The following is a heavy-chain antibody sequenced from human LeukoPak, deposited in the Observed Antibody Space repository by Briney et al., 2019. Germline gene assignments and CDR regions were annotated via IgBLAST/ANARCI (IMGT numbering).Heavy chain of an antibody. V-gene: IGHV1-2*04. CDR1: GYTFTGYY. J-gene: IGHJ4*02. Sequence: ASVKVSCKASGYTFTGYYMHWVRQAPGQGLEWMGWINPNSGGTNYAQKFQGWVTMTRDTSISTAYMELSRLRSDDTAVYYCARDQGGYGPLFDYWGQGTLVTVSS. CDR3: ARDQGGYGPLFDY. D-gene: IGHD5-12*01. CDR2: INPNSGGT.